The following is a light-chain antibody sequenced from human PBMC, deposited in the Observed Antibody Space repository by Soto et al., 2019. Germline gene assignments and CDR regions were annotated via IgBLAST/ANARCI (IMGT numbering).Light chain of an antibody. J-gene: IGLJ1*01. CDR3: SSYAGSNNFV. CDR2: EVN. V-gene: IGLV2-8*01. CDR1: SSDVGGYNY. Sequence: QSALTQPPSASGSPGQSVAISCTGTSSDVGGYNYVSWYQQHPGKAPKLMIYEVNKRPSGVPDRFSGSKSGNTASLTVSGLQADDEAHYYCSSYAGSNNFVFGTGTKVTVL.